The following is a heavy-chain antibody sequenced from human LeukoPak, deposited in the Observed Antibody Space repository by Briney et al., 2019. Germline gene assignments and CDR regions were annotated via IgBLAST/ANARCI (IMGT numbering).Heavy chain of an antibody. CDR1: GYRFTTYW. V-gene: IGHV5-51*01. CDR2: IQPADSQT. D-gene: IGHD1-1*01. Sequence: GESLKISCMGSGYRFTTYWIDWVRRVPGKGLEWMGLIQPADSQTRYNPSFQGQVTLSDDKSINTAYLQWSSLRPSDTAIYYCARRLRTGGFDIWGQGTEVTVSS. J-gene: IGHJ3*02. CDR3: ARRLRTGGFDI.